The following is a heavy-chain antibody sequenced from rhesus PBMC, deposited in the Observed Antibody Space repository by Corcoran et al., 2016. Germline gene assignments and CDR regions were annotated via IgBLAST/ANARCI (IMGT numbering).Heavy chain of an antibody. CDR3: ARTGVTASH. D-gene: IGHD3-34*01. J-gene: IGHJ4*01. CDR2: IGGSSWYT. Sequence: QVQLQESGPGLVKPSETLSLTCAVSGGSLSGYYWNWIRHPPGKGLEWIGYIGGSSWYTYYNPSLKSRVTISTDTSKNQFSLKLTSVTAADTAIYYCARTGVTASHWGQGVLVTVSS. V-gene: IGHV4-165*02. CDR1: GGSLSGYY.